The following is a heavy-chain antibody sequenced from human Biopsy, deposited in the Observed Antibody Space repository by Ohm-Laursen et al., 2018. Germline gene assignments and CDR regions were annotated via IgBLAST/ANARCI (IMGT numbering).Heavy chain of an antibody. J-gene: IGHJ5*02. CDR1: GGYISHYY. V-gene: IGHV4-4*07. CDR3: ARALPPHLQSGYL. D-gene: IGHD5-24*01. Sequence: TLSLTCTVSGGYISHYYWTWIRQPAGQGLEWIGRIYITGETDYNPSLKSRVTMSVDSSKKQFSLKLKSVTAADTAIYYCARALPPHLQSGYLWGQGTLVTVSS. CDR2: IYITGET.